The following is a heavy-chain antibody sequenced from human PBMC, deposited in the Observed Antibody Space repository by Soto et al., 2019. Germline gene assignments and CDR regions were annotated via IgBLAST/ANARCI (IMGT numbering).Heavy chain of an antibody. Sequence: ASVKVSCKASGYSVTNYAMHWVRQAPGQRLEWMGWINAGNGDTKYSQQFQGRVTITRDTPATTAYMDLSSLRYEDTAVYSCATGGDWSKPFDSWGQGTRVTVSP. CDR3: ATGGDWSKPFDS. D-gene: IGHD2-21*02. J-gene: IGHJ4*02. CDR2: INAGNGDT. CDR1: GYSVTNYA. V-gene: IGHV1-3*01.